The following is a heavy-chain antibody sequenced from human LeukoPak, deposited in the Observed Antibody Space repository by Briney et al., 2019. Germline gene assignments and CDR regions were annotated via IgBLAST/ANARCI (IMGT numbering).Heavy chain of an antibody. CDR3: GKTPAGYSNGQKPAWPVDY. CDR2: IFGSGGSP. CDR1: GFTFSSYA. V-gene: IGHV3-23*01. D-gene: IGHD5-18*01. Sequence: WSLRLSCEASGFTFSSYAMSWVRQAPGKGLDWIAGIFGSGGSPHYADSVKGRFTISRDNSKKTVYLQINSLRAEDTAVYYCGKTPAGYSNGQKPAWPVDYWGQGTLVTVSS. J-gene: IGHJ4*02.